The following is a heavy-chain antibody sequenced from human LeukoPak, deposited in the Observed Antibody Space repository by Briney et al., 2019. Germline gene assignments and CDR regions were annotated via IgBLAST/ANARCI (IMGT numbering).Heavy chain of an antibody. J-gene: IGHJ4*02. CDR1: GGSFSGYY. Sequence: SETLSLTCAVYGGSFSGYYWSWIRQPPGKGLEWIGEINHSGSTNYNPSLKSRVTISVDTSKNQFSLKLTSVTAADTAVYYCAREVAYWGQGILVTVSS. CDR3: AREVAY. V-gene: IGHV4-34*01. CDR2: INHSGST.